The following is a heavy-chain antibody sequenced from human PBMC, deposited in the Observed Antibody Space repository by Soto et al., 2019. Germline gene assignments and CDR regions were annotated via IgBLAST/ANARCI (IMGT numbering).Heavy chain of an antibody. J-gene: IGHJ4*02. V-gene: IGHV1-18*01. CDR1: GYTFTCYG. CDR2: ISAYNGNT. D-gene: IGHD3-10*01. Sequence: ASVKVSCKASGYTFTCYGISWVRHAPGQGLEWMGWISAYNGNTNYAQKLQGRVTMTTDTSTSTAYMELRSLRSDDTAVYYCARAWGRSYYGSGSSDYWGQGTLVTVSS. CDR3: ARAWGRSYYGSGSSDY.